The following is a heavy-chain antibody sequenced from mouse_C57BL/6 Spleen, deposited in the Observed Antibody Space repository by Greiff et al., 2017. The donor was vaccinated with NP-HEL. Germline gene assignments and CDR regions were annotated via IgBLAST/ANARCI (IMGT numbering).Heavy chain of an antibody. Sequence: QVQLQQSGAELVRPGASVTLSCKASGYTFTDYEMHWVKQTPVHGLEWIGAIDPETGGTAYNQKFKGKAILTADKSSSTAYMELRSLTSEDSAVYYCTGEGITTVVATLYYFDYWGQGTTLTVSS. D-gene: IGHD1-1*01. J-gene: IGHJ2*01. CDR3: TGEGITTVVATLYYFDY. CDR2: IDPETGGT. CDR1: GYTFTDYE. V-gene: IGHV1-15*01.